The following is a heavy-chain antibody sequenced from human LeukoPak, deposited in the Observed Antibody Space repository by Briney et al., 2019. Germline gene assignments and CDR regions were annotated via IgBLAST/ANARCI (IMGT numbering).Heavy chain of an antibody. Sequence: PGGSLRLSCAASGFTFSSYGMHWVRQAPGKGLEWVAVIWYDGSNKYYADSVKGRFTISRDNSKNTLYLQMNSLRAEDTAVYYCATYYYDSSGSGRGAFDIWGQGTMVTVSS. V-gene: IGHV3-33*01. CDR1: GFTFSSYG. CDR3: ATYYYDSSGSGRGAFDI. CDR2: IWYDGSNK. D-gene: IGHD3-22*01. J-gene: IGHJ3*02.